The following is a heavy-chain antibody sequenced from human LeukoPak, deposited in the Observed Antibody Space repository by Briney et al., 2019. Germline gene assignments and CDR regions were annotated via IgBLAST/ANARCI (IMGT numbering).Heavy chain of an antibody. CDR3: ARVNHSSSSRAWFDP. Sequence: ASVWVSFTASGDTFTGYYMHSGRQAPGQGLGWMGWINANSGGPNYAQKFRGRVTMTRDTSISTAYMELSRLRSDDTAVYDCARVNHSSSSRAWFDPWGQGTLVTVSS. V-gene: IGHV1-2*02. CDR2: INANSGGP. CDR1: GDTFTGYY. J-gene: IGHJ5*02. D-gene: IGHD6-13*01.